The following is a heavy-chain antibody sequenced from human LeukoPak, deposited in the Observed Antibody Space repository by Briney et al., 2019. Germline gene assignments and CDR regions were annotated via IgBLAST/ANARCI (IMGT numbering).Heavy chain of an antibody. D-gene: IGHD2-15*01. Sequence: GGSLRLSCAASGFTFSSYAMSWVRQAPGKGLEWVSAISGSGGSTYYADSVKGRFTISRDNSKNTLYLQMNSLRAEDTAVYYCAKVGEYCSGGSCVRNAFDIWGQGTMVTVSS. J-gene: IGHJ3*02. V-gene: IGHV3-23*01. CDR1: GFTFSSYA. CDR3: AKVGEYCSGGSCVRNAFDI. CDR2: ISGSGGST.